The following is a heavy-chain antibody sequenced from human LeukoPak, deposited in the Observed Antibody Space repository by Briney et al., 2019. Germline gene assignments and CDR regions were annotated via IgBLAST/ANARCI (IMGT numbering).Heavy chain of an antibody. V-gene: IGHV3-21*01. CDR1: GFTFSSYS. Sequence: GGSLRLSCAASGFTFSSYSMNWVRQAPGKGLEWVSSISSTDSYIYYADSVKGRFTISRANAKSSLYLQVNSLRAEDTAVYFCARESVAGISFDYWGQGTLVTVSS. CDR3: ARESVAGISFDY. CDR2: ISSTDSYI. J-gene: IGHJ4*02. D-gene: IGHD6-19*01.